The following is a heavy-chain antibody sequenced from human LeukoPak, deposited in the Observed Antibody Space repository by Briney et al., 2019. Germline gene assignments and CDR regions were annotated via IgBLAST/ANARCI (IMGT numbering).Heavy chain of an antibody. Sequence: PSETLSLTCTVSGGSISSYYWSWIRQPPGKGLEWIGYIYYSGSTNYNPSLKSRVTISVDTSKNQFSLKLSSVTAADTAVYYCAREVAGTTPERERFDPWGQGTLVTVSS. J-gene: IGHJ5*02. V-gene: IGHV4-59*01. D-gene: IGHD1-7*01. CDR1: GGSISSYY. CDR3: AREVAGTTPERERFDP. CDR2: IYYSGST.